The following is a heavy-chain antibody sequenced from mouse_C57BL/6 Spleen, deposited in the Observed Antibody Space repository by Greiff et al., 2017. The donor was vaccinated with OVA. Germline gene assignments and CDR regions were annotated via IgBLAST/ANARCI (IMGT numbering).Heavy chain of an antibody. CDR1: GYTFTDYE. V-gene: IGHV1-15*01. CDR2: IDPETGGT. J-gene: IGHJ1*03. CDR3: TRPLLRRYFDV. Sequence: VQLQQSGAELVRPGASVTLSCKASGYTFTDYEMHWVKQTPVHGLEWIGAIDPETGGTAYNQKFKGKAILTADKSSSTAYMELRSLTSEDSAVYYCTRPLLRRYFDVWGTGTTVTVSS. D-gene: IGHD1-1*01.